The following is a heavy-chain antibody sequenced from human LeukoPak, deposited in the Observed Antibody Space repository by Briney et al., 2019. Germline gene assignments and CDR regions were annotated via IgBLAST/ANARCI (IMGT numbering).Heavy chain of an antibody. CDR1: GGSISSSSYY. CDR3: AGLITMIVVGYGNNFDY. D-gene: IGHD3-22*01. V-gene: IGHV4-39*01. Sequence: SETLSLTCTVSGGSISSSSYYWGWIRQPPGKGLEWIGSIYYSGSTYYNPSLKSRVTISVDTSKNQFSLKLSSVTAADTAVYYCAGLITMIVVGYGNNFDYWGQGTLVTVSS. CDR2: IYYSGST. J-gene: IGHJ4*02.